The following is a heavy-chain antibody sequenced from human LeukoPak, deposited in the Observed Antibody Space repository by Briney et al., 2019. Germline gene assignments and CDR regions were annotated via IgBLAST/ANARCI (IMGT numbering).Heavy chain of an antibody. Sequence: GASVKVSCKASGYTFTSYGITWVRQAPGQGLEWMGWISTYNGNTNYAQKLQGRVTMTTDTSTSTAYMELRSLRSDDTAVYYCARDSPVGLYDSSGYYYPYGMDVWGQGTTVTVSS. V-gene: IGHV1-18*01. CDR2: ISTYNGNT. J-gene: IGHJ6*02. CDR1: GYTFTSYG. CDR3: ARDSPVGLYDSSGYYYPYGMDV. D-gene: IGHD3-22*01.